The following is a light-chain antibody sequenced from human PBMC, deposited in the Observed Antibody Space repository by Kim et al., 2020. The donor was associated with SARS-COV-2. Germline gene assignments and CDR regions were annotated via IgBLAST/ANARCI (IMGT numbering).Light chain of an antibody. V-gene: IGKV4-1*01. CDR3: QQYYSIPLT. Sequence: DIVMTQSPDSLAVSLGERATINCKSSQSVLYSSNNKNYLAWYQQKPGQPPKLLIYWASTRESGVPDRFSGSGSGTDFTLTISSLQAEDVAVYSCQQYYSIPLTFGQGTKVDIK. CDR2: WAS. CDR1: QSVLYSSNNKNY. J-gene: IGKJ1*01.